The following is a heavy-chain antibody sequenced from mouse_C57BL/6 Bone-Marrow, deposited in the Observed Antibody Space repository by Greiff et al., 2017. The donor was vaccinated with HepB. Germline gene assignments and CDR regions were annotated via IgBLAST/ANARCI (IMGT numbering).Heavy chain of an antibody. V-gene: IGHV1-74*01. CDR2: IHPSDSDT. D-gene: IGHD2-3*01. CDR3: AIGEDGYYVNYFDY. J-gene: IGHJ2*01. CDR1: GYTFTSYW. Sequence: QVQLQQPGAELVKPGASVKVSCKASGYTFTSYWMHWVKQRPGQGLEWIGRIHPSDSDTNYNQKFKGKATLTVDKSSSTAYMQISSLTSEDSAVYYCAIGEDGYYVNYFDYWGQGTTLTVSS.